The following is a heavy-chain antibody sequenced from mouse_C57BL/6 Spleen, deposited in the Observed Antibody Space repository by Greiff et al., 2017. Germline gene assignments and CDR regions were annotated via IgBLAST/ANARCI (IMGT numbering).Heavy chain of an antibody. V-gene: IGHV1-64*01. Sequence: VQLQQPGAELVKPGASVKLSCKASGYTFTSYWMHWVKQRPGQGLEWIGMIHPNSGSTKYNEKFQGKATLTVDKSSSTAYMQLSSLTSEDSAVYYCASGLLRGYWGQGTTLTVAS. J-gene: IGHJ2*01. D-gene: IGHD1-1*01. CDR2: IHPNSGST. CDR3: ASGLLRGY. CDR1: GYTFTSYW.